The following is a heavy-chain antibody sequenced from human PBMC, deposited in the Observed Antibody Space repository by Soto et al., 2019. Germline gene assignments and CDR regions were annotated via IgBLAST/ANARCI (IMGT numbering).Heavy chain of an antibody. J-gene: IGHJ6*02. CDR2: VWYDGGNK. Sequence: QVQLVESGGGVVQPGRSLRLSCAASGFTFSSYGMHWVRQAPGKGLEWVALVWYDGGNKYYADSVKGRFTISRDNSKNTLYLQMNSLRDEDTAVYYCVRAAGYSGNDYVYYYGMDVWGQGYTVTVSS. CDR3: VRAAGYSGNDYVYYYGMDV. V-gene: IGHV3-33*01. D-gene: IGHD5-12*01. CDR1: GFTFSSYG.